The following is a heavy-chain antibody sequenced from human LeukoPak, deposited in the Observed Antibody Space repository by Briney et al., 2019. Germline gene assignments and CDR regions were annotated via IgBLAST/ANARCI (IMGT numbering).Heavy chain of an antibody. CDR2: IYYSGST. Sequence: SETLSLTCTVSGGSISSGGYYWSWIRQHPGKGLEWIGYIYYSGSTYYNPSLKSRVTISVDTSKNQFSLKLSSVTAADTAVYYCARVDVRAAAGLFDYWGQGTLVTVSS. D-gene: IGHD6-13*01. V-gene: IGHV4-31*03. CDR3: ARVDVRAAAGLFDY. J-gene: IGHJ4*02. CDR1: GGSISSGGYY.